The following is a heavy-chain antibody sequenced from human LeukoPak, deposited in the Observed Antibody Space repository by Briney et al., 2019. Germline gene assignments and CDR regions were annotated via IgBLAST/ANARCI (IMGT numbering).Heavy chain of an antibody. D-gene: IGHD4-17*01. J-gene: IGHJ4*02. CDR1: AFTFSSYA. V-gene: IGHV3-23*01. Sequence: PGGSLRLSCAASAFTFSSYAMNWVRQAPGKGLEWVSVISGSGGSTYFADSVKGRFTISRDNSKKTLYLQMNSLRAEDTAVYYCAKDVTTSGTTRFDYWGQGTLVTVSS. CDR2: ISGSGGST. CDR3: AKDVTTSGTTRFDY.